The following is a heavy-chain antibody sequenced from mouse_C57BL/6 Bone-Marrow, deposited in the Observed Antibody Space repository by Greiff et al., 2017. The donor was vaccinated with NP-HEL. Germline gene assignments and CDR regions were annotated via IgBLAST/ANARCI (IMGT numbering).Heavy chain of an antibody. CDR2: INPYNGGT. V-gene: IGHV1-19*01. Sequence: VQLQQSGPVLVKPGASVKMSCKASGYTFTDYYMNWVKQSHGKSLEWIGVINPYNGGTSYNQKFKGKATLTVDKSSSTAYMELNSLTSEDSAVYYCARRDYEGTWFAYWGQGTLVTVSA. CDR3: ARRDYEGTWFAY. CDR1: GYTFTDYY. D-gene: IGHD2-4*01. J-gene: IGHJ3*01.